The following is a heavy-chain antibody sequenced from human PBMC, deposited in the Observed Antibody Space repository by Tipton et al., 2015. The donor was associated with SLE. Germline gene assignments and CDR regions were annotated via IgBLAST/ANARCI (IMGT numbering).Heavy chain of an antibody. CDR1: GGSFSGYY. Sequence: TLSLTCAVYGGSFSGYYWSWIRQPPGKGLEWSGEINHSGSTNYNPSLKSRVTISVDTSKNQFSLKLSSATAADTAVYYCARGPDTIHGTCHHWGQGALVTVSS. J-gene: IGHJ1*01. CDR2: INHSGST. V-gene: IGHV4-34*01. CDR3: ARGPDTIHGTCHH. D-gene: IGHD3-3*01.